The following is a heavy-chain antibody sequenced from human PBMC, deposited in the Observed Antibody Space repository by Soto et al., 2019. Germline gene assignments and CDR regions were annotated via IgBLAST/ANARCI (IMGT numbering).Heavy chain of an antibody. CDR2: IWYDGSNK. D-gene: IGHD6-19*01. Sequence: GGSLRLSCAASGFIFSIYGMHWVRQAPGKGLEWVAVIWYDGSNKYYADSVKGRFTISRDSSKNTLYLQMNSLRAEDTAVYYCARDQGERQWLVPGYWGQGTLVTVSS. CDR1: GFIFSIYG. J-gene: IGHJ4*02. V-gene: IGHV3-33*01. CDR3: ARDQGERQWLVPGY.